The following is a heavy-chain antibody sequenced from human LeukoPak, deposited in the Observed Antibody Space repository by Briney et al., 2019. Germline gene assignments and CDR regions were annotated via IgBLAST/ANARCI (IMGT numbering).Heavy chain of an antibody. D-gene: IGHD3-10*01. CDR3: AKGQRFGELYFDY. V-gene: IGHV3-30*04. Sequence: AGGSLRLSCAASGFTFSSYAMHWVRQAPGKGLEWVAVISYDGSNKYYADSVKGRFTISRDNSKNTLYLQMNSLRAEDTAVYYCAKGQRFGELYFDYWGQGTLVTVSS. CDR1: GFTFSSYA. J-gene: IGHJ4*02. CDR2: ISYDGSNK.